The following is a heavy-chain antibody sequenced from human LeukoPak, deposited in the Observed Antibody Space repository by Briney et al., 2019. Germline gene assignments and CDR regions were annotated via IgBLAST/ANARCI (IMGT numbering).Heavy chain of an antibody. CDR3: ARAFSGDHSNWFDP. Sequence: ASVKVSCKASGYTFTAFYMHWLRQAPGQGLEWMGWINPNGGGTIYAQKFQGRVTMTSDTSISTVHMELSGLRSDDTAVYYCARAFSGDHSNWFDPWGQGALVTVSS. CDR1: GYTFTAFY. J-gene: IGHJ5*02. CDR2: INPNGGGT. D-gene: IGHD7-27*01. V-gene: IGHV1-2*02.